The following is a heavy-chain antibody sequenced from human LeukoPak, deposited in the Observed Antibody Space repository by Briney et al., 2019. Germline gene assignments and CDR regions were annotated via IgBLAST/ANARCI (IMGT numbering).Heavy chain of an antibody. CDR3: ARIIQQLALNDAFEI. CDR1: GFIFGSYG. J-gene: IGHJ3*02. CDR2: ISYDGSNK. V-gene: IGHV3-30*03. Sequence: GGSLRLSCAASGFIFGSYGMHWVRQAPGKGLEWVAVISYDGSNKYYADSVKGRFTISRDNSKNTLYLQMNSLRAEDTAVYYCARIIQQLALNDAFEIWGQGTMVTVSS. D-gene: IGHD6-13*01.